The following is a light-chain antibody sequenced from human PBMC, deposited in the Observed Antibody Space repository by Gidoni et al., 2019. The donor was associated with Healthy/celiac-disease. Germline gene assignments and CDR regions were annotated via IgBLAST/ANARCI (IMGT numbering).Light chain of an antibody. CDR2: KES. V-gene: IGKV1-5*03. J-gene: IGKJ1*01. Sequence: DIKMTQSPSTLSASVGDRVTITCRASQSISSWLAWYQQKPGKAPKLLIYKESSLESGVPSRFSRSGSGTEFTLTISSLQPDDLATYYCQQYNSYSRTFXXXTKVEIK. CDR1: QSISSW. CDR3: QQYNSYSRT.